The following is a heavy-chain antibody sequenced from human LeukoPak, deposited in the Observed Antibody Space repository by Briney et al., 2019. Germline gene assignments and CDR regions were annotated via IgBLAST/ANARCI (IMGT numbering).Heavy chain of an antibody. CDR3: ARDVEQWLVRVYYCDY. Sequence: GGSLRLSCATSGFTLSSYSMNWVRQAPGKGLEWISYISSGSTTIYYADSVKGRFTISRDNAKNSLYLQMISLRDEDTAVYYCARDVEQWLVRVYYCDYWGQGTLVTVSS. J-gene: IGHJ4*02. CDR2: ISSGSTTI. CDR1: GFTLSSYS. D-gene: IGHD6-19*01. V-gene: IGHV3-48*02.